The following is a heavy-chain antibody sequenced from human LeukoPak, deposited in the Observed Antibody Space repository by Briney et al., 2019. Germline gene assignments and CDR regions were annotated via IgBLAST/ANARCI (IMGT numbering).Heavy chain of an antibody. CDR3: ARTSRGYSYGPNTGVDY. Sequence: SETLSLTCTVSGGSIGSYYWSWIRQPPGKGLEWIGYIYYSGSTYYNPSLKSRVTISVDTSKNQFSLKLSSVTAADTAVYYCARTSRGYSYGPNTGVDYWGQGTLVTVSS. CDR1: GGSIGSYY. CDR2: IYYSGST. V-gene: IGHV4-59*06. J-gene: IGHJ4*02. D-gene: IGHD5-18*01.